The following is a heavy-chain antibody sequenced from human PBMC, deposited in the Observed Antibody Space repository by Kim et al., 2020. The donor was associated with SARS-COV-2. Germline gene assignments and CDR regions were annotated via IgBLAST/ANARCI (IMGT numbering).Heavy chain of an antibody. CDR3: AMTYGYGGYFDY. D-gene: IGHD5-18*01. CDR2: IYYSGNT. V-gene: IGHV4-39*01. Sequence: SETLSLTCTVSSGSVSSSSYYWGWIRQPPEKGLEWIATIYYSGNTYYNPSLKSRVTISVDTSKNQFSLKLSSVTAADTAVYYCAMTYGYGGYFDYWGQGTVVTVSS. J-gene: IGHJ4*02. CDR1: SGSVSSSSYY.